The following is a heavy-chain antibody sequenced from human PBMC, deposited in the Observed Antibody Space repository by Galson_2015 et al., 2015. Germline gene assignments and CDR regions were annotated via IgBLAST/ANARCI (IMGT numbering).Heavy chain of an antibody. Sequence: VISRDSVSGTNVAWNWIRQSPSRGLEWLGRTYYNSRGETNYVMSGTRRITINPNTSNNQVTLQLNSVTPEDTAVYYCAREVLNIFDSWGQGTLVTVSS. CDR3: AREVLNIFDS. J-gene: IGHJ4*02. CDR2: TYYNSRGET. V-gene: IGHV6-1*01. CDR1: RDSVSGTNVA. D-gene: IGHD3-9*01.